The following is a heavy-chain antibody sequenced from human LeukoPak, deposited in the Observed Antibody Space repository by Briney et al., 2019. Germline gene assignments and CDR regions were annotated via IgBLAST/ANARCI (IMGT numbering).Heavy chain of an antibody. CDR3: ARASPNWNPPDY. V-gene: IGHV4-39*07. CDR2: IYSGST. D-gene: IGHD1-1*01. J-gene: IGHJ4*02. CDR1: GGSISSGTYY. Sequence: SETLSLTCTVSGGSISSGTYYWGWVRQPPGKGLEWIGSIYSGSTSYNPSLKSRVTISEDTSNNQFSLKLNFVTAADTAVYYCARASPNWNPPDYWGQGTLVTVSS.